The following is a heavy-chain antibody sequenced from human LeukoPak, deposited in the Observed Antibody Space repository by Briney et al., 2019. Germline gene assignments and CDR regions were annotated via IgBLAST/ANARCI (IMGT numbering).Heavy chain of an antibody. J-gene: IGHJ4*02. CDR2: ISATDVRT. CDR1: GFTFSIYA. D-gene: IGHD1-26*01. V-gene: IGHV3-23*01. Sequence: GGSLRLSCAASGFTFSIYAMSWVRQAPGKGLEWVSAISATDVRTYYADSVKGRFTISRDNSKRTLYLQMNSLRAEDTAQYYCAKDLSGSFDYWGQGSLVTVSS. CDR3: AKDLSGSFDY.